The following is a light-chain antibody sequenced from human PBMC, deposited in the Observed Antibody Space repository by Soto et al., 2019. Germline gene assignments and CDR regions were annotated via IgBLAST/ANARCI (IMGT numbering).Light chain of an antibody. J-gene: IGKJ1*01. CDR3: QQSYSSPPT. Sequence: ILMPQSPPSLSASIGDRVIITCLASQSISNHLNWYQQKPGKAPKLLIFAASSLQSGVPSRFSGSRSGPDFTLTISSLQPEDFATYYCQQSYSSPPTFGQGTKVDIK. CDR1: QSISNH. CDR2: AAS. V-gene: IGKV1-39*01.